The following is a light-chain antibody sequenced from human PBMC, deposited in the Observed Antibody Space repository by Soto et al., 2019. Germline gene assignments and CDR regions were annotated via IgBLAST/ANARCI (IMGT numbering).Light chain of an antibody. CDR1: QGISSA. V-gene: IGKV1-13*02. CDR2: DAS. J-gene: IGKJ1*01. Sequence: AIQLTQSPSSLSASVGDRVTITCRASQGISSALAWYQQKPGKAPKLLIYDASSLESGVPSRFSGSGSGTDFTLTISSLQPEDFATYFCLQHNSYPRTFGQGTKVEIK. CDR3: LQHNSYPRT.